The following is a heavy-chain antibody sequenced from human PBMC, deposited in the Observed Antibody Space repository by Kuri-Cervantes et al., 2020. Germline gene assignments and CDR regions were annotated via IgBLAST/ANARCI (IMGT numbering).Heavy chain of an antibody. CDR1: GGTFSSYA. V-gene: IGHV1-18*01. CDR3: AREGFGFLSFNYYYYMDV. Sequence: ASVKVSCKASGGTFSSYAISWVRQAPGQGLEWMGWSSAYNGNTNYAQKLQGRVTMTTDTSTSTAYMELRSLRSEDTAVYYCAREGFGFLSFNYYYYMDVWAKGPRSPSP. D-gene: IGHD3-16*01. J-gene: IGHJ6*03. CDR2: SSAYNGNT.